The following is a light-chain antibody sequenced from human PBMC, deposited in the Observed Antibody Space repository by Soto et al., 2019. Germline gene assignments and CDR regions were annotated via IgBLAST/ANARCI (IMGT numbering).Light chain of an antibody. J-gene: IGLJ2*01. V-gene: IGLV2-14*01. CDR2: EVS. Sequence: QSALTQPASVSGSPGQSITISCTGSSSDVGGYIYVSWYQQHPGKAPKLMIYEVSNRPSGVSNRFSGSKSGNTASLTISGLQAEDEADYYCSSYTRTTLVVFGGGTQLTVL. CDR3: SSYTRTTLVV. CDR1: SSDVGGYIY.